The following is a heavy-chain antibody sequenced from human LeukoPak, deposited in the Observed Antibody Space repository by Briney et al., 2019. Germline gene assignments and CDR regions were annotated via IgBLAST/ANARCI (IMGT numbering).Heavy chain of an antibody. J-gene: IGHJ4*02. CDR1: GYSISSGYY. CDR2: IYHSGST. V-gene: IGHV4-38-2*01. D-gene: IGHD3-10*01. Sequence: PSETLSLTCDVPGYSISSGYYWGWIRQSPGKGLEWIGSIYHSGSTYYNPSLKSRLTISVDTSKSQFSLKLSSVTAAGTAVYYCARCYGSGSYSHFDYWGQGTLVTVSS. CDR3: ARCYGSGSYSHFDY.